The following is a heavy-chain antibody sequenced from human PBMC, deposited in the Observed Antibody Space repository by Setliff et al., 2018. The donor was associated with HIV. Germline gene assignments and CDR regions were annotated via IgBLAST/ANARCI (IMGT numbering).Heavy chain of an antibody. D-gene: IGHD1-26*01. CDR3: ARDKWASGFDF. CDR2: ISMSSHTSV. Sequence: GGSLRLSCAASGFTFSGYSMNWVRQAPGKGLEWVSYISMSSHTSVIYSDSVKGRFTISRDNARNSFYLQMNSLRVDDTAVYFCARDKWASGFDFWGHGTLVTVSS. CDR1: GFTFSGYS. V-gene: IGHV3-48*01. J-gene: IGHJ4*01.